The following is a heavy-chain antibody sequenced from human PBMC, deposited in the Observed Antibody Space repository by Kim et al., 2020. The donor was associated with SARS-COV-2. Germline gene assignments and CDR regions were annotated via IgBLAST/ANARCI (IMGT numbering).Heavy chain of an antibody. CDR2: LSYDGSNK. V-gene: IGHV3-30*04. CDR3: ARDVRANPPTNYYGMDV. D-gene: IGHD1-26*01. Sequence: GGSLRLSCAASGFTFSSYAMHWVRQAPGKGLEGVAVLSYDGSNKYYADSVKGRFPISRDNSKNTLYLQMNSLRAEDTAVYYCARDVRANPPTNYYGMDV. J-gene: IGHJ6*01. CDR1: GFTFSSYA.